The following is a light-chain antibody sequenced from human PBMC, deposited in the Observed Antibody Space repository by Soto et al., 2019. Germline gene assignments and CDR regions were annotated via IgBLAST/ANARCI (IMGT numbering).Light chain of an antibody. V-gene: IGKV1-5*03. J-gene: IGKJ1*01. CDR1: QSISHW. CDR3: QHYSTYVCT. CDR2: KAS. Sequence: DIQMTQSPSTLSPSVGDRVTITCRASQSISHWLAWYQQKPGQAPKVLIYKASVLENGVSSRFSGSGFGTEFTLTINYLQHDDSATYFCQHYSTYVCTFGQGTRVDIK.